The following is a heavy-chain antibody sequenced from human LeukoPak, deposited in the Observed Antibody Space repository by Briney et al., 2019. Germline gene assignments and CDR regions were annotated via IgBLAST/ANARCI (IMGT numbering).Heavy chain of an antibody. CDR2: INPNSGGT. CDR3: ARDMNTNFDY. CDR1: GYSFTGYY. V-gene: IGHV1-2*02. Sequence: ASVKVSCKASGYSFTGYYLHWVRQASGQGLEWMGWINPNSGGTNYAQSLHGRVTMTRDTSISTAYLELSRLRSDDTAMYFCARDMNTNFDYWGQGTLVTVSS. J-gene: IGHJ4*02. D-gene: IGHD3-16*01.